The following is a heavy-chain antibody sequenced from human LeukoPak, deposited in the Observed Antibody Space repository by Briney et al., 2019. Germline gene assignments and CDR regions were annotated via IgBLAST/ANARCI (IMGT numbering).Heavy chain of an antibody. CDR1: GFTFSSYS. CDR3: ARDYYGSGSYSIFDY. Sequence: TGGSLRLSCAASGFTFSSYSMNWVRQAPGKGLEWVSYISSSGTTIYYADSVKGRFTISRDNAKNSLYLQMNSLRDEGTAVYYCARDYYGSGSYSIFDYWGQGTLVTVSS. V-gene: IGHV3-48*02. CDR2: ISSSGTTI. D-gene: IGHD3-10*01. J-gene: IGHJ4*02.